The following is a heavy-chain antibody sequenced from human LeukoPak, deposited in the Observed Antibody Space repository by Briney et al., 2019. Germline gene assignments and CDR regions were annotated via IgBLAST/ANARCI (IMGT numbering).Heavy chain of an antibody. V-gene: IGHV4-30-4*01. CDR1: GGSISTGDYY. D-gene: IGHD3-10*01. Sequence: PSETLSLTCTVAGGSISTGDYYWSWIRQPPGKGLEWIGYIYYSGTTYYNPSLKGRISFSMQTSKNQFSLNLRSVTAADTAVYNCARDPVYGSGTFWGQGTLVTVSS. CDR2: IYYSGTT. J-gene: IGHJ4*02. CDR3: ARDPVYGSGTF.